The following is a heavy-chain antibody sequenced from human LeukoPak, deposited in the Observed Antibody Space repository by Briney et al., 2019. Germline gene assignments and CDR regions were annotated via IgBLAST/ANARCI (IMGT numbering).Heavy chain of an antibody. CDR2: INHSGST. CDR1: GGSFSGYY. D-gene: IGHD3-3*01. Sequence: PSETLSLTCAVYGGSFSGYYWSWLRQPPGKGLEWIGEINHSGSTNYNPSLKSRVTISVDTSKNQFSLKLSSVTAADTAVYYCARAGRDFWSGYYDYWGQGTLVTVSS. CDR3: ARAGRDFWSGYYDY. V-gene: IGHV4-34*01. J-gene: IGHJ4*02.